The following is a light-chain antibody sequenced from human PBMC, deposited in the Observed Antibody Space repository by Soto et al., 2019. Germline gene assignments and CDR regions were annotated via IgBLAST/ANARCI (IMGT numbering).Light chain of an antibody. J-gene: IGKJ3*01. CDR1: QDISNY. Sequence: DIQMTQSPSSLSASVGDRVTITCQASQDISNYLNWYQQKPGKAPKLLIYDASNLETGVPSRFSGSGSGSDFTFTISSLQPEDIATYYCQQYDNLLSTFAPGTKVDIK. V-gene: IGKV1-33*01. CDR3: QQYDNLLST. CDR2: DAS.